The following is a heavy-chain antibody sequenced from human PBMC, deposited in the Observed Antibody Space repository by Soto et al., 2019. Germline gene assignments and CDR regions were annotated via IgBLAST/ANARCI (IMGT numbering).Heavy chain of an antibody. J-gene: IGHJ4*02. CDR2: IYWDDDK. CDR1: GFSLTTSGVG. CDR3: AHRVLRTVFGLVTTTAIYFDF. D-gene: IGHD3-3*01. V-gene: IGHV2-5*02. Sequence: QITLNESGPTVVRPTETLTLTCRFSGFSLTTSGVGVGWIRQSPGKAPEGLALIYWDDDKRSSASLKSTLTIPKDTSKNQVVLTVSDLDPTDPATYYCAHRVLRTVFGLVTTTAIYFDFWGQGTPVAVSS.